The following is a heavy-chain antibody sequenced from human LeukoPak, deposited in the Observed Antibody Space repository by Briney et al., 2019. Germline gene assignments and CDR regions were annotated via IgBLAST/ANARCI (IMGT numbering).Heavy chain of an antibody. V-gene: IGHV3-53*01. D-gene: IGHD6-13*01. CDR2: IYSGGST. J-gene: IGHJ6*03. Sequence: GGSLRLSCAASGFTVSSTYMSGVRQAPGKGLEWVSVIYSGGSTYYADSVKGRFTISRDNSKNTLYLQMNSLRAEDTAVYYCAREGAAAGTEAGYYYYMDVWGKGTTVTVSS. CDR3: AREGAAAGTEAGYYYYMDV. CDR1: GFTVSSTY.